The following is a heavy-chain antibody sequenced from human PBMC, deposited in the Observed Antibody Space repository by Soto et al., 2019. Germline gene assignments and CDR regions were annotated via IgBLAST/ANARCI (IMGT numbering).Heavy chain of an antibody. V-gene: IGHV4-59*01. CDR3: ARGRHDYGDYFDDGTYDY. CDR2: IYYSGST. D-gene: IGHD4-17*01. CDR1: GGSISSYY. J-gene: IGHJ4*02. Sequence: QVQLQESGPGLVKPSETLSLTCTVSGGSISSYYWSWIRQPPGKGLEWIGYIYYSGSTNYNPSLKSRVTISVDTSKNQFSLKLSSVTAADTAVYYCARGRHDYGDYFDDGTYDYWGQGTLVTVSS.